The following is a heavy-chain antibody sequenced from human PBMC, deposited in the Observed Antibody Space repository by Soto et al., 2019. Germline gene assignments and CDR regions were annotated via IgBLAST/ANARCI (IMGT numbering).Heavy chain of an antibody. CDR1: GGSISSSNW. J-gene: IGHJ4*02. V-gene: IGHV4-4*02. CDR2: IYYSWST. D-gene: IGHD3-22*01. CDR3: DCLLPYDSSGYVGFDY. Sequence: PSETLSLTCAVSGGSISSSNWWGWVRQPPGKGRGGVGEIYYSWSTNNTPSLKSRVTISVITSKNQFSLKLSSVTAADTAVYYCDCLLPYDSSGYVGFDYWGQGTLVTVSS.